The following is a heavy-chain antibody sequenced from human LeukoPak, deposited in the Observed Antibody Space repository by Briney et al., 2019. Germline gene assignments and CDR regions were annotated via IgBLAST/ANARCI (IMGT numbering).Heavy chain of an antibody. J-gene: IGHJ4*02. V-gene: IGHV4-30-4*01. CDR3: ARGWGTYYDILTGYYTTKRYFDY. CDR1: GASIISDDSY. D-gene: IGHD3-9*01. Sequence: PSQTLSLTCTVSGASIISDDSYWSWIRHPPGKGLEWIGNIYYSGSTYYNPSLESRVTISVDTSKNQFSLKLSSVTAADTAVYYCARGWGTYYDILTGYYTTKRYFDYWGQGTLVTVSS. CDR2: IYYSGST.